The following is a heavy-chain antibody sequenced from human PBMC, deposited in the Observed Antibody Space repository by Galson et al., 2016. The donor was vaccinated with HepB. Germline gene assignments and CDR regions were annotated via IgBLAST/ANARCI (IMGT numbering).Heavy chain of an antibody. CDR3: ARDLSGPDR. CDR1: GFTFRNHQ. Sequence: SLRLSCAVSGFTFRNHQMHWIRQVPGKGLMWVARIEGDGTRPICAASVEGRFIISSDSAENTVYLQMNRLRAEDTALYYCARDLSGPDRWGQGTLVTVSP. V-gene: IGHV3-74*01. J-gene: IGHJ5*02. CDR2: IEGDGTRP.